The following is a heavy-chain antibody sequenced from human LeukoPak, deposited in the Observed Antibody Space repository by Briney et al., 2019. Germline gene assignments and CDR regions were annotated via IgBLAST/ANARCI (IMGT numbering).Heavy chain of an antibody. D-gene: IGHD4-23*01. J-gene: IGHJ4*02. V-gene: IGHV3-21*01. CDR1: GFTFSTYS. Sequence: GGSLRLSCAASGFTFSTYSMHWVRQAPGKGLEWVSSISSITTYIYYSDSVKGRFTISRDNAKNSLYLQMNSLRAEDTAVYYCARDDYGGLDYWGQGTLVTVSS. CDR2: ISSITTYI. CDR3: ARDDYGGLDY.